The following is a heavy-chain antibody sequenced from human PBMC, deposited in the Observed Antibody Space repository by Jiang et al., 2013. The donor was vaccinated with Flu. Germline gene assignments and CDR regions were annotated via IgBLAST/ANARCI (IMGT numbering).Heavy chain of an antibody. CDR2: IYWNDGE. V-gene: IGHV2-5*01. Sequence: KPTQTLTLTCTFSGFSLNTIGVGVGWIRQPPRKALEWLALIYWNDGERYSPSLKSRLTITKDTSKNQVVLTMTNMDAMDTATYYCARRRGWELLWDYWGQGTLVTVSS. CDR3: ARRRGWELLWDY. J-gene: IGHJ4*02. D-gene: IGHD1-26*01. CDR1: GFSLNTIGVG.